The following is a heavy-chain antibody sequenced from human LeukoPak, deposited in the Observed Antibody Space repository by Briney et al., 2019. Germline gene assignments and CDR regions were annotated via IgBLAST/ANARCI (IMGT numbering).Heavy chain of an antibody. CDR3: ARTDCSSTSCQTAD. D-gene: IGHD2-2*01. Sequence: PSETLYLTCTVSGGSISSSSYYWGWIRQPPGKGLEWIGNIYYSGRTYYNPSLKSRVTISVDTSKNRFSLNLSSVTAADTAVYYCARTDCSSTSCQTADWGQGTLVTVSS. V-gene: IGHV4-39*01. CDR2: IYYSGRT. J-gene: IGHJ4*02. CDR1: GGSISSSSYY.